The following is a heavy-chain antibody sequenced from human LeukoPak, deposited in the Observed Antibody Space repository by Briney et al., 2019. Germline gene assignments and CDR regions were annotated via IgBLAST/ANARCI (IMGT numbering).Heavy chain of an antibody. CDR3: AKGNEYWQQLVPTFFDY. D-gene: IGHD6-13*01. J-gene: IGHJ4*02. Sequence: PGGSLRLSCAASGFTFSSYAMSWIRQAPGKGLEWVPSIGGSGVVTTNADSVKGRFTISRDNSKNTLYLQMNSLRAEDTAVYYCAKGNEYWQQLVPTFFDYWGQGTLVTVSS. CDR2: IGGSGVVT. V-gene: IGHV3-23*01. CDR1: GFTFSSYA.